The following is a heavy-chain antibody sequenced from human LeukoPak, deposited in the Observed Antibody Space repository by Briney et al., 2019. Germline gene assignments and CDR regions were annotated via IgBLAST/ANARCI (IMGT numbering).Heavy chain of an antibody. D-gene: IGHD3-10*01. CDR2: IWYDGSNK. CDR1: GXXFSSYG. J-gene: IGHJ5*02. V-gene: IGHV3-33*01. CDR3: AREGYYYGSGLNWFDP. Sequence: GGSLRXXCAXSGXXFSSYGMXWVRQAPGKGLEWVAVIWYDGSNKYYADSVKGRFTISRDNSKNTLYLQMNSLRAEDTAVYYCAREGYYYGSGLNWFDPWGQGTLVTVSS.